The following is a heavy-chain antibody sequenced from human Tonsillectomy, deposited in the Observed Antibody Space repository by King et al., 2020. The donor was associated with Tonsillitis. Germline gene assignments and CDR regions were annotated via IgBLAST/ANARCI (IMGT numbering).Heavy chain of an antibody. CDR1: GYNFTSNY. V-gene: IGHV1-46*01. D-gene: IGHD2-21*02. CDR3: ARGGVTATLYYCCGMDV. J-gene: IGHJ6*02. CDR2: INPGGGST. Sequence: VQLVESGAEVKRPGASVKVSCKASGYNFTSNYVHWVRQAPGQGLEWMGIINPGGGSTNYAQKFQGRVTLTRDTSTSTVYMELSGLRPEDTAVYYCARGGVTATLYYCCGMDVWGQGTTDTVSS.